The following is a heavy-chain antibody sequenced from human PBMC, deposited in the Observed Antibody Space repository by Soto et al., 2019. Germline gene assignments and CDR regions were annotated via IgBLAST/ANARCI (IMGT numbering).Heavy chain of an antibody. J-gene: IGHJ6*02. CDR2: ISWNSNSI. Sequence: EVQLVESGGGLVQPGRSLRLSCAASGFTFDDYAMYWVRQVPGKGLEWVSGISWNSNSIGYADSVKGRFTISRDNAKNSLYLQMNSLRTVDTALYYYAKGADSSGWYMYYGMDVWGPGTTVTVSS. D-gene: IGHD6-19*01. CDR1: GFTFDDYA. CDR3: AKGADSSGWYMYYGMDV. V-gene: IGHV3-9*01.